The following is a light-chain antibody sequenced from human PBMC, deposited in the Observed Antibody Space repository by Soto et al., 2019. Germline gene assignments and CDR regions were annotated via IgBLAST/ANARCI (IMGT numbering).Light chain of an antibody. CDR3: SSYSTSSFYF. CDR2: GVT. V-gene: IGLV2-14*01. Sequence: QSALAQPAAVSGSPGQSLTISCTGTTSDIGFYDYVSWYQQYPGKAPKLLIYGVTTRPSGISNRFSGSKSGPKASLTISGLRDEDEADYYCSSYSTSSFYFFGSGNKVTVL. CDR1: TSDIGFYDY. J-gene: IGLJ1*01.